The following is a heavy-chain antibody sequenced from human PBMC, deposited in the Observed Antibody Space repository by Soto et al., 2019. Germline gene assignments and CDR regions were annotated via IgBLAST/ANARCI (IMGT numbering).Heavy chain of an antibody. CDR2: ISIIWCSP. CDR1: GFTFSSYA. Sequence: GGSLRLSCSASGFTFSSYAMHWVRQAPGKGLEYVSAISIIWCSPYYADSVKGSFTISIDNSKNTFFFQMSSLRAEDTAVYYCVKILQYSYGLPHWGQGTLVTVSS. D-gene: IGHD5-18*01. V-gene: IGHV3-64D*06. J-gene: IGHJ4*02. CDR3: VKILQYSYGLPH.